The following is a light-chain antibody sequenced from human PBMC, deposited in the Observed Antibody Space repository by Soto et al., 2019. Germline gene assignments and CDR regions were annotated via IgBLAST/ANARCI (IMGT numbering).Light chain of an antibody. V-gene: IGLV2-23*03. Sequence: QSALTQPASVSGSPGQSITISCTGTSSDVGSYNLVSWYQQHPGKAPKLMIYEGTKRPSGVSNRFSGSKSGNTASLTISRLQAEDEADYYCCSYAGSSAFVLFGGGTKLTVL. CDR1: SSDVGSYNL. J-gene: IGLJ2*01. CDR2: EGT. CDR3: CSYAGSSAFVL.